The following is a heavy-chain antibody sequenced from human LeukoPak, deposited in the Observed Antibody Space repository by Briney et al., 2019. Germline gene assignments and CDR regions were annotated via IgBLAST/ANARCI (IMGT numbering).Heavy chain of an antibody. V-gene: IGHV4-39*07. CDR1: GGSISSSSYY. J-gene: IGHJ4*02. CDR2: IYYSGST. Sequence: SETLSLTCTVSGGSISSSSYYWGWIRQPPGKGLEWIGSIYYSGSTNYNPSLKSRVTMSVDTSKNQFSLKLRSVTAADTAVYYCARDRDYYGSGSYWWGQGTLVTVSS. D-gene: IGHD3-10*01. CDR3: ARDRDYYGSGSYW.